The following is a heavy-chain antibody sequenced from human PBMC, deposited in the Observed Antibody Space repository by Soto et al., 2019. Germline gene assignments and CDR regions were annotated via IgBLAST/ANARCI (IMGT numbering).Heavy chain of an antibody. CDR2: IWYDGSNK. Sequence: GGSLRLSCAASGFTFSSYGMHWVRQAPGKGLEWVAVIWYDGSNKYYADSVKGRFTISRDNSKNTLYLQMNSLRAEDTAVYYCVGYCSGGSCSTPFHYYYGMDVWGQGSTVTVSS. CDR1: GFTFSSYG. CDR3: VGYCSGGSCSTPFHYYYGMDV. V-gene: IGHV3-33*01. J-gene: IGHJ6*02. D-gene: IGHD2-15*01.